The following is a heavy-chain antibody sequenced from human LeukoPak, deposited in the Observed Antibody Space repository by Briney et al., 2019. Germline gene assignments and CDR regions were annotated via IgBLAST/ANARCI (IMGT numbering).Heavy chain of an antibody. CDR2: IYYSGST. CDR3: ARHRYGLVIMGSFDY. D-gene: IGHD3/OR15-3a*01. J-gene: IGHJ4*02. CDR1: GGSISSYY. Sequence: SETLSLTCTVSGGSISSYYWSWIRQPPGKGLEWIGYIYYSGSTNYNPSLKSRVTISVDTSKNQFSLKLSSVTAADTAVYYCARHRYGLVIMGSFDYWGQGTLVTVSS. V-gene: IGHV4-59*08.